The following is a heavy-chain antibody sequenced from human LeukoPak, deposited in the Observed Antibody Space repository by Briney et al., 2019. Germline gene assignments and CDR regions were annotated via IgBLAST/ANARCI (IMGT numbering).Heavy chain of an antibody. CDR3: AKNRRVHTTDYTGY. CDR2: ISGSGDKT. J-gene: IGHJ4*02. Sequence: PGGSLRLSCTASGFTFQHHGMTWVRQAPGKGLEWVSSISGSGDKTNYADSVKGRFTISRDNSKDTLFLQMNSLRVEDTAIYFCAKNRRVHTTDYTGYWGQGTLVTVSS. CDR1: GFTFQHHG. V-gene: IGHV3-23*01. D-gene: IGHD1-1*01.